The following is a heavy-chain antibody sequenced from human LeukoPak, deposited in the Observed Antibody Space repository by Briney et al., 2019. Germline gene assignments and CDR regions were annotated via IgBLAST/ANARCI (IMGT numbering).Heavy chain of an antibody. J-gene: IGHJ6*02. D-gene: IGHD6-13*01. CDR2: ISGDGRNI. CDR1: GFTFSSYW. Sequence: GGSLRLSCVASGFTFSSYWMHWVRQDPRKGLVWVSRISGDGRNINYADSVRGRFTISRDNAKNPLYLQMNSLRAEDTVVYYCARDLFPYSSSWSPPGHRFYYYGMDVWGQGTTVTVSS. V-gene: IGHV3-74*01. CDR3: ARDLFPYSSSWSPPGHRFYYYGMDV.